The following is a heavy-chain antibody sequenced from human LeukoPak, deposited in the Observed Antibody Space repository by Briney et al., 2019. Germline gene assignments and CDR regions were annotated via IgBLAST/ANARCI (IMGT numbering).Heavy chain of an antibody. CDR2: ISYDGSNK. Sequence: GGSLRLSCAASGFTFSSYAMHWVRQAPGKGLEWVAVISYDGSNKYYADSVKGRFTISRDNSKNTLYLQMNSLRAEDTAVYYCAREAYYGSGRSRQPSPVWGQGTLVTVSS. J-gene: IGHJ1*01. D-gene: IGHD3-10*01. V-gene: IGHV3-30*01. CDR3: AREAYYGSGRSRQPSPV. CDR1: GFTFSSYA.